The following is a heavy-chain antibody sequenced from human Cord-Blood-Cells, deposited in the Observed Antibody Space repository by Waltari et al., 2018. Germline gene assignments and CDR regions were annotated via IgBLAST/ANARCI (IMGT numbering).Heavy chain of an antibody. CDR2: ISSSGSTK. CDR1: GFTFSSYE. Sequence: EVQLVESGGGLVQPGGSLRLSCAASGFTFSSYEMNWVRQAPGKGLEWVSYISSSGSTKYDADDLKGRFTISRDNAKNSLYLQMNSLRAEDTAVYYCARGRSHCSSTSCYDRGSDAFDIWGQGTMVTVSS. J-gene: IGHJ3*02. D-gene: IGHD2-2*01. V-gene: IGHV3-48*03. CDR3: ARGRSHCSSTSCYDRGSDAFDI.